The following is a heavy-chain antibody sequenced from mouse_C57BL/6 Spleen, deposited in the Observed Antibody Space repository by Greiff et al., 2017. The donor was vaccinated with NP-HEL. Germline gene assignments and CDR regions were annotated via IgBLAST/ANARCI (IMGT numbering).Heavy chain of an antibody. V-gene: IGHV1-82*01. Sequence: VKLQQSGPELVKPGASVKISCKASGYAFSSSWMNWVKQRPGKGLEWIGRIYPGDGDTNYNGKFKGKATLTADKSSSTAYMQLSSLTSEDSAVYFCARSRDYDEAMDYWGQGTSVTVSS. D-gene: IGHD2-4*01. J-gene: IGHJ4*01. CDR2: IYPGDGDT. CDR1: GYAFSSSW. CDR3: ARSRDYDEAMDY.